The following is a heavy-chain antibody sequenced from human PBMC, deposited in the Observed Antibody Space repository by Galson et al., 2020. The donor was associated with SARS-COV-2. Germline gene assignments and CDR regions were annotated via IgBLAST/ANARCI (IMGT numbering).Heavy chain of an antibody. J-gene: IGHJ4*02. V-gene: IGHV3-30*04. Sequence: GGSLRLSCAASGFTFSNYVMHWVRQAPGKGPEWVAVISSDGSNSFYADSLKGRFTISRDNSKSTLYLQMNSLRAEDTAVYYCARGGEWELPYYFDYWGQETLVTVSS. D-gene: IGHD1-26*01. CDR2: ISSDGSNS. CDR3: ARGGEWELPYYFDY. CDR1: GFTFSNYV.